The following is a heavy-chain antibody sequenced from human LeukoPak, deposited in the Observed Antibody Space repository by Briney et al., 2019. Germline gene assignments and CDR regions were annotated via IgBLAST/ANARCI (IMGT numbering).Heavy chain of an antibody. J-gene: IGHJ5*02. V-gene: IGHV1-2*02. CDR3: ARNFPYYDILTGYTNWFDP. Sequence: RASVKVSCKASGYTFTGYYMHWVRQAPGQGLEWMGWINPNSGGTNYAQKFQGRVTMTRDTSISTAYMELSRLRSDDTAVYYCARNFPYYDILTGYTNWFDPWDQGTMVTVSS. CDR2: INPNSGGT. CDR1: GYTFTGYY. D-gene: IGHD3-9*01.